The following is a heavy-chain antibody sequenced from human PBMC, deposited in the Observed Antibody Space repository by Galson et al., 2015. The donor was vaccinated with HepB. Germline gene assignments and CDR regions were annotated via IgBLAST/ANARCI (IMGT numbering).Heavy chain of an antibody. CDR3: ARARGVYCSSTSCSNNWFDP. V-gene: IGHV4-39*07. Sequence: LSLTCTVSGGSISSSSYYWGWIRQPPGKGPESIGSIYYSGSTYYNSSLKSRITISVDTSKNQFSLKLSSVTAADTAVYYCARARGVYCSSTSCSNNWFDPWGQGILVTVSS. J-gene: IGHJ5*02. CDR1: GGSISSSSYY. CDR2: IYYSGST. D-gene: IGHD2-2*01.